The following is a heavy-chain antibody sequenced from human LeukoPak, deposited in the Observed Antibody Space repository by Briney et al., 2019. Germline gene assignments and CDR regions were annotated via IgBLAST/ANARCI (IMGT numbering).Heavy chain of an antibody. J-gene: IGHJ4*02. CDR2: IWDDGNNK. V-gene: IGHV3-33*01. Sequence: PGGSLRLSCAASGFSFSNHGMHWVRQAPGKRLEWVAVIWDDGNNKRYANSVNGRFTISRDNSENTLYLQMNSLRAEDTAVYYCARPADSIVVAGIGYWGQGTPVTVSS. CDR1: GFSFSNHG. D-gene: IGHD6-19*01. CDR3: ARPADSIVVAGIGY.